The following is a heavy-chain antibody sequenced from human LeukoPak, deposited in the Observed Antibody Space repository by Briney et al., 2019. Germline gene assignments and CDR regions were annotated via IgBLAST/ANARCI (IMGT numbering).Heavy chain of an antibody. CDR2: ISSSSSYI. CDR1: GFTFSSYS. V-gene: IGHV3-21*01. J-gene: IGHJ6*02. CDR3: ARDVGDIVVVVAATCGMDV. D-gene: IGHD2-15*01. Sequence: PGGSLRLSCAASGFTFSSYSMNWVRQAPGKGLEWVSSISSSSSYIYYADSVKGRFTISRDNSKNTLYLQMNSLRAEDTAVYYCARDVGDIVVVVAATCGMDVWGQGTTVTVSS.